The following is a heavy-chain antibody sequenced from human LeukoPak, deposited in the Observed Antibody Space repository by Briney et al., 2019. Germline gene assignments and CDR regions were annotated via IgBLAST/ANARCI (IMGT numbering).Heavy chain of an antibody. V-gene: IGHV3-33*08. CDR2: IWYDGSNK. J-gene: IGHJ4*02. CDR3: ARVIRGLGGLDY. Sequence: GGSLRLSCAASGFNFFTYGMHWVRQAPGKGLEWVAVIWYDGSNKYYADSVKGRFTISRDNSKSTLSLQMNSLRAEGTAVYYCARVIRGLGGLDYWGQGTLVTVSS. CDR1: GFNFFTYG. D-gene: IGHD3-10*01.